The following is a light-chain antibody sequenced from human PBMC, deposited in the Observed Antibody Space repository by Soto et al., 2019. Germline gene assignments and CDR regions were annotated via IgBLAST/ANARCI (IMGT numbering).Light chain of an antibody. CDR1: QTVSIW. CDR3: QQYADSSWT. V-gene: IGKV1-5*03. Sequence: DIQMTQSPSTLSASVGDRVTITCRASQTVSIWLAWFQQKPGKAPNLLIYGVSSVESGVPSRFSASGSGTEFTLTISNLQPDDFATYYCQQYADSSWTFGQGTKVE. J-gene: IGKJ1*01. CDR2: GVS.